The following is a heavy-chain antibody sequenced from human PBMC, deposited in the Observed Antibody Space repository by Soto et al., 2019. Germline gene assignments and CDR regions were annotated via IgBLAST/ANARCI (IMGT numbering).Heavy chain of an antibody. CDR3: ARSEYSSSGGQFDY. J-gene: IGHJ4*02. V-gene: IGHV4-31*03. Sequence: SSETLSLTCTVSGGSISSGGYYWSWIRQHPGKGLEWIGYIYYSGSTYYNPSLKSRVTISVDTSKNQFSLKLSSVTAADTAVYYCARSEYSSSGGQFDYWGQGTLVTVSS. D-gene: IGHD6-6*01. CDR2: IYYSGST. CDR1: GGSISSGGYY.